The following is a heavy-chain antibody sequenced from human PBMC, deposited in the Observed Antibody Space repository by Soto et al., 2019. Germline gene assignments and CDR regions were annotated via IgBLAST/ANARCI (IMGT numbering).Heavy chain of an antibody. CDR2: ISYDGSNK. CDR1: GFTFSSYA. V-gene: IGHV3-30-3*01. CDR3: ARVRIQLWLGGTFDY. D-gene: IGHD5-18*01. J-gene: IGHJ4*02. Sequence: SLRLSCAASGFTFSSYAMHLVRQAPGEGLEWVAVISYDGSNKYYADSVKGRFTISRDNSKNTLYLQMNSLRAEDTAVYYCARVRIQLWLGGTFDYWGQGTLVTVSS.